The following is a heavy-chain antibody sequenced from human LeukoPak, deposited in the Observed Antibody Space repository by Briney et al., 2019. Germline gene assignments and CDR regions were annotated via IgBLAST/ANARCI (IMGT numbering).Heavy chain of an antibody. CDR3: ARDRRYDFWSGYLRGFDY. Sequence: GGSLRLSCAAYGFTFSSYWMSWVRQAPGKGLEWVANIKQDGSEKYYVDSVKGRFTTSRDNAKNSLYLQMNSLRAEDTAVYYCARDRRYDFWSGYLRGFDYWGQGTLVTVSS. CDR1: GFTFSSYW. D-gene: IGHD3-3*01. CDR2: IKQDGSEK. J-gene: IGHJ4*02. V-gene: IGHV3-7*01.